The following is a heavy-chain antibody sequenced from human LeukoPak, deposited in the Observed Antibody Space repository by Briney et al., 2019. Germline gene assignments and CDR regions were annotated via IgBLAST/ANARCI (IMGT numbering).Heavy chain of an antibody. CDR2: IWYDGSNK. CDR1: GFTFSTYG. J-gene: IGHJ4*02. CDR3: ARSTSSEYDIYHFDY. D-gene: IGHD3/OR15-3a*01. Sequence: GGSLRLSCAASGFTFSTYGMHWVRQAPGKGLEWVAVIWYDGSNKYYADSVKGRLTISRDNSKNTLYLQMNSLRAEDTAVYYCARSTSSEYDIYHFDYWGQGTLVTVSS. V-gene: IGHV3-33*01.